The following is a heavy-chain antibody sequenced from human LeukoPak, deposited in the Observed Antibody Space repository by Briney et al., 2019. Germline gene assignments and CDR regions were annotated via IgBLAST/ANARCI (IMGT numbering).Heavy chain of an antibody. J-gene: IGHJ4*02. CDR3: ARDGASSWYRYFDY. Sequence: SETLSLTCTVSGGSITSYYWSWIRQPPGKGLEWIGYIYYSGSTNYNPSLKSRVTISVDTSKNQFSLKLSSATAADTAVYYCARDGASSWYRYFDYWGQGTLLTVSS. V-gene: IGHV4-59*01. CDR1: GGSITSYY. D-gene: IGHD6-13*01. CDR2: IYYSGST.